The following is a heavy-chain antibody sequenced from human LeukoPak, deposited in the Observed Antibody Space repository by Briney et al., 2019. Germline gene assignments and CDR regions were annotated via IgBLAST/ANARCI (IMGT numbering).Heavy chain of an antibody. Sequence: GGSLRLSCAASGFTFSSYAMHWVRQAPGKGLEWVAVISDDGSNKYYTDSVKGRFTISRDNSKNTLYLQMNSLRAEDTAVYYCAKDLGYDILTGPGLWGQGTLVTVSS. CDR1: GFTFSSYA. V-gene: IGHV3-30*04. CDR2: ISDDGSNK. D-gene: IGHD3-9*01. J-gene: IGHJ4*02. CDR3: AKDLGYDILTGPGL.